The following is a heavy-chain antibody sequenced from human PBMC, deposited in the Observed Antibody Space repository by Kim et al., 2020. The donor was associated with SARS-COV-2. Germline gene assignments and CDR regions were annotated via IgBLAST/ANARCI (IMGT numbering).Heavy chain of an antibody. CDR1: VFTFDDYA. Sequence: GGSLRLSCAASVFTFDDYAMHWVRQAPGKGLEWVSLISGDGGSTYYADSVKGRFTISRDNSKNSLYLQMNSLRTEDTALYYCAKDTLSFGWYYGMDVWGQGTTVTVSS. V-gene: IGHV3-43*02. J-gene: IGHJ6*02. CDR2: ISGDGGST. D-gene: IGHD6-19*01. CDR3: AKDTLSFGWYYGMDV.